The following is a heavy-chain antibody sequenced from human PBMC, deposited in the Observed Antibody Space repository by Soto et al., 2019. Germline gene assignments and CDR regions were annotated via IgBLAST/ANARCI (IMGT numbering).Heavy chain of an antibody. Sequence: EVQLVESGGGLVQPGGSLRLSCAASGFTFDDYAIHWVRQIPGKGLEWVSGISWNGGATGYADSVKGRFTTSRDNAKNSLYLQMDSLKSEDTAMYYCANLPLYGSGFDCWGQGTLVTVSS. CDR2: ISWNGGAT. CDR3: ANLPLYGSGFDC. J-gene: IGHJ4*02. V-gene: IGHV3-9*01. CDR1: GFTFDDYA. D-gene: IGHD3-10*01.